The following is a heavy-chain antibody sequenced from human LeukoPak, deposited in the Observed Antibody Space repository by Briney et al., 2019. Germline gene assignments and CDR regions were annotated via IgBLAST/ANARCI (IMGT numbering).Heavy chain of an antibody. Sequence: GGSLRLSCAASGFTFSSYWMSWVRQAPGKGLEWVANIKQDGSEKYYVDSVKGRFTISRDNAKNSLYLQMNSLRAEDTAVYYCARATLDHLGSGLANVAFDIWGQGTMVTVSS. J-gene: IGHJ3*02. D-gene: IGHD2-15*01. V-gene: IGHV3-7*01. CDR2: IKQDGSEK. CDR3: ARATLDHLGSGLANVAFDI. CDR1: GFTFSSYW.